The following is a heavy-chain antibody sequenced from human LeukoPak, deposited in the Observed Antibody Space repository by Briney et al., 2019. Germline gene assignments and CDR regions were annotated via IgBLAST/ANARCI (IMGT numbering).Heavy chain of an antibody. CDR3: ARATCSTGPFGY. CDR1: GYSITSSYY. Sequence: PSETLSLTCTVSGYSITSSYYWGWIRQPPGKGLEWIGSIYHSGSTYYNPSLKSRVTISVDTSKNQFSLRLSSVTAADTAVYYCARATCSTGPFGYWGQGTLVTVSS. V-gene: IGHV4-38-2*02. J-gene: IGHJ4*02. CDR2: IYHSGST. D-gene: IGHD6-19*01.